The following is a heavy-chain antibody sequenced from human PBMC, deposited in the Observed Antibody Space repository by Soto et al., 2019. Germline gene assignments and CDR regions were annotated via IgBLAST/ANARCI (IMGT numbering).Heavy chain of an antibody. Sequence: SETLSLTCTVSGGSISSGDYYWRWIRQPPGKGLEWIGYIYHSGSTYYNPSLKSRVTISVDTSKNQFSLKLSSVTAADTAVYYCARERPDGARLDPWGQGTLVIVS. CDR2: IYHSGST. CDR3: ARERPDGARLDP. CDR1: GGSISSGDYY. J-gene: IGHJ5*02. D-gene: IGHD6-6*01. V-gene: IGHV4-30-4*01.